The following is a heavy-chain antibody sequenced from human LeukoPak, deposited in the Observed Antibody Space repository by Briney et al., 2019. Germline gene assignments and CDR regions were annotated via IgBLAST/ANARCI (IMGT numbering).Heavy chain of an antibody. CDR1: GYTFTGYY. D-gene: IGHD4-23*01. J-gene: IGHJ4*02. Sequence: ASVKVSCKASGYTFTGYYMHWVRQAPGQGLEWMGWINPNSGGTNYAQKFQGRVTMTRDTSISTAYMELSRLRSDDTAVYYCARDLLRVRGTFDYWGQGTLVTVSS. CDR3: ARDLLRVRGTFDY. CDR2: INPNSGGT. V-gene: IGHV1-2*02.